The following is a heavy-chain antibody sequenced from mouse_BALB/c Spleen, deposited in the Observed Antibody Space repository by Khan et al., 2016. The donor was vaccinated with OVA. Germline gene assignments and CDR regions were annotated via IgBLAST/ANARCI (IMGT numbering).Heavy chain of an antibody. D-gene: IGHD2-3*01. J-gene: IGHJ4*01. CDR2: IDPANGNT. V-gene: IGHV14-3*02. CDR3: ALRVEIYDTYYGYAMDY. CDR1: GFNIKDTY. Sequence: VQLKESGAELVKPGASVKLSCTASGFNIKDTYMHWVKQRPEQGLEWIGRIDPANGNTQYDPKFQGKATITADTSSNTAYLQLSSLTSEDTAVYYCALRVEIYDTYYGYAMDYWGQGTSVTVSS.